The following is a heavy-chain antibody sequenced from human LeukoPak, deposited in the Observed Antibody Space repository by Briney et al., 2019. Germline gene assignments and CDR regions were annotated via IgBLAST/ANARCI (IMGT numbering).Heavy chain of an antibody. CDR2: ISWNSGSI. CDR3: AKDTDGAAAGTTWGH. D-gene: IGHD6-13*01. CDR1: GFTFDDYA. Sequence: PGGSLRLSCAASGFTFDDYAMHWVRQAPGKGLEWVSGISWNSGSIGYADSVKGRFTISRGNAKNSLYLQMNSLRAEDTALYYCAKDTDGAAAGTTWGHWGQGTLVTVSS. J-gene: IGHJ4*02. V-gene: IGHV3-9*01.